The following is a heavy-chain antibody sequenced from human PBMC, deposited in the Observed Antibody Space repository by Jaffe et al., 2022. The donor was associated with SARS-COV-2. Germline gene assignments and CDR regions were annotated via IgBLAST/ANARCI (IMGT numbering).Heavy chain of an antibody. CDR3: ARVTVGASATEFDY. J-gene: IGHJ4*02. V-gene: IGHV3-74*01. CDR2: IDSGGSDT. Sequence: EVQLVESGGGLVQPGGSLRLSCAASGFTFRSYWMHWVRQVPGKGLVWVSRIDSGGSDTSYADSVKGRFTISRNNAKNTVFLQMNSLRVEDTAVYYCARVTVGASATEFDYWGQGTLVSVSS. D-gene: IGHD1-26*01. CDR1: GFTFRSYW.